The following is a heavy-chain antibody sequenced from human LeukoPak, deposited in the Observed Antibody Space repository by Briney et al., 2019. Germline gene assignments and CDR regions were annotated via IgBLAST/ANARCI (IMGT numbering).Heavy chain of an antibody. V-gene: IGHV4-34*01. Sequence: SETLSLTCAVYGGSFSGYYWSWIRQPPEKGLEWIGEINHSGSTNYNPSLKSRVTISLDTSKNQFSLRLSSVTAADTAVYYCAGGPYYYGWGPSYDMDVWGKGTTVTVSS. CDR2: INHSGST. D-gene: IGHD3-10*01. CDR1: GGSFSGYY. J-gene: IGHJ6*04. CDR3: AGGPYYYGWGPSYDMDV.